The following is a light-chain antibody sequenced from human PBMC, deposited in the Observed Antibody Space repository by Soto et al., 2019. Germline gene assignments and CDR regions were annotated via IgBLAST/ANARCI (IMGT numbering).Light chain of an antibody. CDR2: DAS. V-gene: IGKV1-5*01. Sequence: DIQMTQSPSTLSASVGDRVTITCRASQSISSWLAWYQQRPGKAPKLLIYDASSLESGVPSRFSGSGSGTESTLTISSLQPDDFATYYCQQYNSYSPATFGQGTKVDIK. J-gene: IGKJ1*01. CDR1: QSISSW. CDR3: QQYNSYSPAT.